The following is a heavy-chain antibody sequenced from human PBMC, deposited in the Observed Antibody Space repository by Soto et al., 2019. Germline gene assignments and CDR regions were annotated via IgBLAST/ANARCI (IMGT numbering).Heavy chain of an antibody. CDR1: GGTFSSYA. Sequence: QVQLVQSGAEVKKPGSSVKVSCKASGGTFSSYAISWVRQAPGQGLEWMGGIIPIFGTANYAQKFQGRVTITADESTSTAYRELSSLRSEDTAVYYCASQSGSYSDYYYGMDVWGQGTTVTVSS. J-gene: IGHJ6*02. CDR2: IIPIFGTA. V-gene: IGHV1-69*01. D-gene: IGHD1-26*01. CDR3: ASQSGSYSDYYYGMDV.